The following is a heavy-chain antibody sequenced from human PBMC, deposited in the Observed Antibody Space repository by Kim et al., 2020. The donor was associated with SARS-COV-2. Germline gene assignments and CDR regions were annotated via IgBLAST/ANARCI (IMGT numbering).Heavy chain of an antibody. CDR1: GFTFSSYA. CDR2: ISGSGGST. CDR3: AKDISSIATRGMEDWFDP. D-gene: IGHD6-6*01. Sequence: GGSLRLSCAASGFTFSSYAMSWVRQAPGKGLEWVSAISGSGGSTYYADSVKGRFTISRDNSKNTLYLQMNSLRAEDTAVYYCAKDISSIATRGMEDWFDPWGQGTLVTVSS. V-gene: IGHV3-23*01. J-gene: IGHJ5*02.